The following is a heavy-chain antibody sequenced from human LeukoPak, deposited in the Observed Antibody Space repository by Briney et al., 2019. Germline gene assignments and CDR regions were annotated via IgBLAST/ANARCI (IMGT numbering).Heavy chain of an antibody. CDR1: GYTFTSYG. Sequence: ASVKVSCKASGYTFTSYGISWVRQAPGQGLEWMGWISAYNGNTNYAQKLQGRVTMTTDTSTSTAYMELRSLRSDDTAVYYCARDIFDYDYYYYMDVWGKGTTVTVSS. J-gene: IGHJ6*03. V-gene: IGHV1-18*01. CDR3: ARDIFDYDYYYYMDV. CDR2: ISAYNGNT.